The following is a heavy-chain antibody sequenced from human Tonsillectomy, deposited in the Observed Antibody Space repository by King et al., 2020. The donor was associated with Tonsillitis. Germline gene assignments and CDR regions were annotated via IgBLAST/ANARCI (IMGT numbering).Heavy chain of an antibody. Sequence: VQLVESGAEVKKPGESLRISCKGSGYIFTSYWINWVRQMPGKGLEWMGRIDPSDSHTNYSPSFQGHVSISADKSISTAYLQWSSLEAPDTAIYYCARSEQELSTYYYYYYKDVWGKGTTVTVSS. CDR3: ARSEQELSTYYYYYYKDV. CDR2: IDPSDSHT. D-gene: IGHD6-13*01. CDR1: GYIFTSYW. V-gene: IGHV5-10-1*03. J-gene: IGHJ6*03.